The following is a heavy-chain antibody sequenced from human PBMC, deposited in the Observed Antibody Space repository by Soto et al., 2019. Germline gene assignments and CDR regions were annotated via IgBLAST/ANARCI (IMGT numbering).Heavy chain of an antibody. J-gene: IGHJ6*02. CDR2: IYYSGST. D-gene: IGHD4-17*01. CDR1: GGSIRSGGYY. V-gene: IGHV4-31*03. Sequence: PSETLSLTCPFSGGSIRSGGYYWIWLLPHRGKGLEWIGYIYYSGSTYYNPSLKSRVTISVDTSKNQFSLKLSSVTAADTAVYYCARDKITTVDRYGGMDVWGQGTTVTVSS. CDR3: ARDKITTVDRYGGMDV.